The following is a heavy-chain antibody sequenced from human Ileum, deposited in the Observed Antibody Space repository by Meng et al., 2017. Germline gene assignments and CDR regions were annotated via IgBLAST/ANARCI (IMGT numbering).Heavy chain of an antibody. CDR3: ARYGGSGSYWHFDP. V-gene: IGHV4-34*01. CDR1: GGSFSGYY. CDR2: IHHSGST. D-gene: IGHD3-10*01. J-gene: IGHJ2*01. Sequence: QVQLQQWGAGLLKPSETLSRTCAGYGGSFSGYYWTWIRQPPGKGLEWIGEIHHSGSTNYNPSLKSRVTMSIDTSKIQFSLELSSVTAADAAVYYCARYGGSGSYWHFDPWGRGTLVTVSS.